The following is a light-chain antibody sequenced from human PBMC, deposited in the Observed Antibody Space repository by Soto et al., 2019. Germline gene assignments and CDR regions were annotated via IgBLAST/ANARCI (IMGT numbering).Light chain of an antibody. CDR1: SSDVGAYNY. CDR3: SSYTTSSTLV. J-gene: IGLJ3*02. V-gene: IGLV2-14*03. Sequence: QSALTQPASVSGSPGQSITISCTGTSSDVGAYNYVSWYQQLPDKAPKLMIYDFTYRPSGVSNRFSGSKSGNTASLTISGLQAEDEADYFCSSYTTSSTLVFGGGTKLTVL. CDR2: DFT.